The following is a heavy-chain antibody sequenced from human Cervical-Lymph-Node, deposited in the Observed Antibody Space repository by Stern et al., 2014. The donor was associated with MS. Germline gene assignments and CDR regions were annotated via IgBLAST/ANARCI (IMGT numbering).Heavy chain of an antibody. CDR1: GFTFSVYG. Sequence: VHLVESGGGVVPPGRSLRLSCAASGFTFSVYGMHWVRQAPGKGLEWEALISYDGSNKSYADSVKGRFTISRDNSKDTLYLQMNSLRSEDTAVYYCTKRESDFWSGGFDPWGQGTLVTVSS. J-gene: IGHJ5*02. V-gene: IGHV3-30*18. CDR2: ISYDGSNK. D-gene: IGHD3-3*01. CDR3: TKRESDFWSGGFDP.